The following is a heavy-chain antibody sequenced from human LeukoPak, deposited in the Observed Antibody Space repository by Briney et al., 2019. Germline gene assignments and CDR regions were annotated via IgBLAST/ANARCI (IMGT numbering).Heavy chain of an antibody. CDR2: IYYSGST. J-gene: IGHJ4*02. CDR3: ARRGYDILTGSLFDY. D-gene: IGHD3-9*01. CDR1: GGSISSSSYY. Sequence: SETLSLTCTVSGGSISSSSYYWGWIRQPPGKGLEWIGSIYYSGSTYYSPSLKSRVTISVDTSKNQFSLKLSSVTAADTAVYYCARRGYDILTGSLFDYWGQGTLVTVSS. V-gene: IGHV4-39*01.